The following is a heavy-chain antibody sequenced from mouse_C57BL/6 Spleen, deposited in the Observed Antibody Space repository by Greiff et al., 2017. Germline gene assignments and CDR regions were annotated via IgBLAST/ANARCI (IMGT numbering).Heavy chain of an antibody. Sequence: EVKLMESEGGLVQPGSSMKLSCTASGFTFSDYYMAWVQQVPEKGLEWVANINYDGSCTYYLDSLKGRFIFSRDNAKSILYLQLSSLKSEDTATYYCARVEYYGSSYAYWGQGTLVTFSA. CDR1: GFTFSDYY. CDR3: ARVEYYGSSYAY. CDR2: INYDGSCT. V-gene: IGHV5-16*01. J-gene: IGHJ3*01. D-gene: IGHD1-1*01.